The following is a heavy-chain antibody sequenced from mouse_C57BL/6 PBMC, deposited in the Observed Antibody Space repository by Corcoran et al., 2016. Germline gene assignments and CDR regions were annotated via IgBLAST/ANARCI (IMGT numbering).Heavy chain of an antibody. CDR1: GYAFSSCW. CDR3: ARGGDYSNHWYFDV. J-gene: IGHJ1*03. D-gene: IGHD2-5*01. V-gene: IGHV1-80*01. Sequence: QVQLQQSGAELVKPGASVKISCKASGYAFSSCWMNWVKQRPGKGLEWIGQIYPGDGDTNYNGKFKGKATLTADKSSSTAYMQLSSLTSEDSAVYFCARGGDYSNHWYFDVWGTGTTVTVSS. CDR2: IYPGDGDT.